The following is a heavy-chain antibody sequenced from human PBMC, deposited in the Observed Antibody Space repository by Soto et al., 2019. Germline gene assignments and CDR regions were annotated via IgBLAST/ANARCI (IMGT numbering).Heavy chain of an antibody. CDR3: ATSTRYAFDI. D-gene: IGHD2-2*01. V-gene: IGHV3-21*01. J-gene: IGHJ3*02. CDR1: GFTFSNSI. CDR2: ISGSSDFL. Sequence: PGGSLRLSCAASGFTFSNSIINWVRQAPGQGLEWVSSISGSSDFLYYADSVKGRFTISRDTATNSLYLQMNSLRAEDTAVYYCATSTRYAFDIWGQGTMVTVSS.